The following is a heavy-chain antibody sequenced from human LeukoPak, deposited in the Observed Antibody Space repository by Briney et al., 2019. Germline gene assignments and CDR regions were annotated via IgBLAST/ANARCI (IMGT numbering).Heavy chain of an antibody. CDR2: INTNTGNP. CDR3: ARVRRRYCSSTSCYTAMNWFDP. Sequence: ASVKVSCKASGYTFTSYAMNWVRQAPGQGLEWMGWINTNTGNPMYAQGFTGRFVFSLDTSVSTAYLQISSLKAEDTAVYYCARVRRRYCSSTSCYTAMNWFDPWGQGTLVTVSS. CDR1: GYTFTSYA. D-gene: IGHD2-2*02. J-gene: IGHJ5*02. V-gene: IGHV7-4-1*02.